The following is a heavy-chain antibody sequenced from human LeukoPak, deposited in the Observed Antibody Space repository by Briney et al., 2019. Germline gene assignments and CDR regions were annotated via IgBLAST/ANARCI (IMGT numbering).Heavy chain of an antibody. D-gene: IGHD6-13*01. CDR1: GFTFSAYW. CDR2: ITPDGNEK. V-gene: IGHV3-7*05. Sequence: PGGSLRLSCAASGFTFSAYWMKLVRQAPGKGLEWVADITPDGNEKYYVDSVKGRFTISRDNAKNSLYLLMNGLRAEDTAVYYCLSAGFTGDDSWGQGTLVTVSS. J-gene: IGHJ4*02. CDR3: LSAGFTGDDS.